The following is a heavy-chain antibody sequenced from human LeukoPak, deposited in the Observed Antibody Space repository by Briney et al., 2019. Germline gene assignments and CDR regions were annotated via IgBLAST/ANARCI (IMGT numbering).Heavy chain of an antibody. D-gene: IGHD3-10*01. V-gene: IGHV1-3*01. CDR3: ARDNAGSGSSDY. J-gene: IGHJ4*02. CDR2: INAGNGNT. Sequence: ASVTVSCKATGDNFTSYDMNGVRQATGQRLEWMGWINAGNGNTKYSQKFQGRVTITRDTSASTAYMELSSLRSEDTAVYYCARDNAGSGSSDYWGQGTLVTVSS. CDR1: GDNFTSYD.